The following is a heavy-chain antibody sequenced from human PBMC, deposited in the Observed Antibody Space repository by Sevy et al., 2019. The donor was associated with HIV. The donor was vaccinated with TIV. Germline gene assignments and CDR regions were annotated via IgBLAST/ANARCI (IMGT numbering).Heavy chain of an antibody. CDR3: ARDGYGYSYGFDY. J-gene: IGHJ4*02. CDR1: GFTFSSYV. D-gene: IGHD5-18*01. V-gene: IGHV3-33*08. Sequence: GGSLRLSCAASGFTFSSYVLHWVRQAPGKGLEWVAVMWYDGSNKYYADSVKGRFTISRDNSKNTLYLQMNSLRAEDTAVYYCARDGYGYSYGFDYWGQGTLVTVSS. CDR2: MWYDGSNK.